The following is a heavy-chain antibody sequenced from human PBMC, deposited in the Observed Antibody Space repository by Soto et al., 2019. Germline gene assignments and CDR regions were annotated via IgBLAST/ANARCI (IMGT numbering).Heavy chain of an antibody. CDR3: ARDRRVIPDADMDY. Sequence: QVQLVESGGGVVQPGSSLRLSCEASGFTFSMYGMHWVRQAPGKGLEWLAVIYSDGSHQYYGDSVKGRFTISRDNSNKMVYLQMNGLRVEDSALYYCARDRRVIPDADMDYWGQGILVTVSS. V-gene: IGHV3-30*03. CDR2: IYSDGSHQ. CDR1: GFTFSMYG. J-gene: IGHJ4*02. D-gene: IGHD2-21*01.